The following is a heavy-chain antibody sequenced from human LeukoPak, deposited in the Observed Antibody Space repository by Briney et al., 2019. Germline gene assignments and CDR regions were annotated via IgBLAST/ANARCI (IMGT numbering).Heavy chain of an antibody. CDR1: GGTFSRSA. Sequence: SVKVSCKASGGTFSRSAISWVRQAPGQGLEWMGEIIPMYDKTNYAQKFHGRVTITADKSTSTAYMELTSLRSDDTAVYYCARDRDYYYGSGSYFYYWGQGTPVTVSS. CDR2: IIPMYDKT. V-gene: IGHV1-69*06. D-gene: IGHD3-10*01. CDR3: ARDRDYYYGSGSYFYY. J-gene: IGHJ4*02.